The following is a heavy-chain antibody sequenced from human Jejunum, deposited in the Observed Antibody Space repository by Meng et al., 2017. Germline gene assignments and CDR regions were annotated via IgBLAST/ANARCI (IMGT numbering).Heavy chain of an antibody. CDR1: GFTFSSSE. CDR3: AKTRSSQWLVLV. Sequence: GESLKISCGASGFTFSSSEMNWVRQAPGKGLEWVSYISSVGTTTYYADSVKGRFTISRDNARNSLYLQMNSLRVEDTAVYYCAKTRSSQWLVLVWGQGTTVTVSS. J-gene: IGHJ6*02. D-gene: IGHD6-19*01. V-gene: IGHV3-48*03. CDR2: ISSVGTTT.